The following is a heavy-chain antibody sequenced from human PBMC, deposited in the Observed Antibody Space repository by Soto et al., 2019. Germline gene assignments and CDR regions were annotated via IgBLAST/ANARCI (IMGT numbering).Heavy chain of an antibody. CDR2: VYYSGTT. Sequence: SETLSLTCSVSGGSVSDKTYYWSWIRQPPGKRLEWVGYVYYSGTTNYNPSLKSRVTISVDLSKNRFSLRLSSVTTADTALYYCARTTAVPNTLRSRYFFDYWGQGTLVTVSS. D-gene: IGHD4-17*01. V-gene: IGHV4-61*01. J-gene: IGHJ4*02. CDR1: GGSVSDKTYY. CDR3: ARTTAVPNTLRSRYFFDY.